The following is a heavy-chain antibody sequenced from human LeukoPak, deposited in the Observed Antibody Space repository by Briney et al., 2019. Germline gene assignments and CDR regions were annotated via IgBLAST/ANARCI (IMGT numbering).Heavy chain of an antibody. CDR3: ARESYSSGWYVVDY. J-gene: IGHJ4*02. V-gene: IGHV4-59*12. Sequence: SETLSLTCTVSGGSISSYYWSWIRQPPGKGLEWIGYIYYSGSTNYNPSLKSRVTISVDTSKNQFSLKLSSVTAADTAVYYCARESYSSGWYVVDYWGQGTLVTVSS. CDR2: IYYSGST. D-gene: IGHD6-19*01. CDR1: GGSISSYY.